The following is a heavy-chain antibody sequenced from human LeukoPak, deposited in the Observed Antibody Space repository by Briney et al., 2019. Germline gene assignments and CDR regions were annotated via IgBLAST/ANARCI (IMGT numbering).Heavy chain of an antibody. J-gene: IGHJ4*02. CDR3: SRDRRPRGGYFDY. D-gene: IGHD3-16*01. CDR2: IKQDGSEK. CDR1: GFIFSSYW. V-gene: IGHV3-7*01. Sequence: GGSLRLSCAASGFIFSSYWMSWVRQAPGKGLEWVANIKQDGSEKYYLDSVKGRFTISRDNAKNSLYLQMNSLRAEDTAVYDFSRDRRPRGGYFDYLGEGTLVTVSS.